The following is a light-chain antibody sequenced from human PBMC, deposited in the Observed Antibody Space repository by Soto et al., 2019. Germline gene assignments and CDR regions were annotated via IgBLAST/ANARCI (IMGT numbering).Light chain of an antibody. Sequence: EIVLTQSPATPSLSPGERATLSCRASQSVSSSLAWYQQKPGQAPRLLIYAASNRATGIPARFSGSGSGTDFTLTISTLEPEDFAVYYCQQRSNWPITFGQGTRLEIK. J-gene: IGKJ5*01. CDR2: AAS. V-gene: IGKV3-11*01. CDR3: QQRSNWPIT. CDR1: QSVSSS.